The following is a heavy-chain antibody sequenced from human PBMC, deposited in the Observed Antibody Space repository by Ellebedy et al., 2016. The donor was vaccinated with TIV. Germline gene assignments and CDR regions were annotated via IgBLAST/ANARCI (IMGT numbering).Heavy chain of an antibody. V-gene: IGHV1-69*06. CDR1: GGTFSSYA. J-gene: IGHJ5*02. CDR3: ARDWTTIFGVVINELMGFDP. CDR2: IIPIFGTA. D-gene: IGHD3-3*01. Sequence: SVKVSCXASGGTFSSYAISWVRQAPGQGLEWMGGIIPIFGTANYAQKFQGRVTITADKSTSTAYMELSSLRSEDTAVYYCARDWTTIFGVVINELMGFDPWGQGTLVTVSS.